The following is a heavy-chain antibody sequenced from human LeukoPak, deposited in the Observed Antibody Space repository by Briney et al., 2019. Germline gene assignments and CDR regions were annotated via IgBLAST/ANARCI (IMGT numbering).Heavy chain of an antibody. CDR3: ARHLNGGTHPLDN. CDR2: IHYDGRT. J-gene: IGHJ4*02. D-gene: IGHD2-8*01. V-gene: IGHV4-59*08. CDR1: GASMSGQH. Sequence: PSETLSLTCTVSGASMSGQHWSWIRQAPGKGLEWIAWIHYDGRTNYNPSLKSRLSLSVDTSTNQFSLSLNSVTAADTAVHFCARHLNGGTHPLDNWGPGIRVIVS.